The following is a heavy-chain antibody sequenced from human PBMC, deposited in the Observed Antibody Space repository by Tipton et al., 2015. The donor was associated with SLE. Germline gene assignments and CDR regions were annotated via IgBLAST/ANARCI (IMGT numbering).Heavy chain of an antibody. D-gene: IGHD1-14*01. J-gene: IGHJ4*02. Sequence: GSLRLSCAASGFAFSSYSINWVRQAPGKGLEWVSSISHTTGHTYYIDAVKGRFTISRDNANNSVYLEMNSLGTEDTAIYYCVRAPDRGQSYFDYWGQGTLVTVSS. CDR2: ISHTTGHT. CDR3: VRAPDRGQSYFDY. CDR1: GFAFSSYS. V-gene: IGHV3-21*04.